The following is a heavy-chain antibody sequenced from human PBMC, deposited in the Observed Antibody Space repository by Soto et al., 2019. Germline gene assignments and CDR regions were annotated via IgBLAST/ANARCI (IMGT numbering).Heavy chain of an antibody. CDR3: ARDWGTTSCYIAGGGSSWWCGMDV. CDR2: ISSSSSYI. CDR1: GFTFSSYS. D-gene: IGHD2-2*02. Sequence: EVQLVESGGGLVKPGGSLRLSCAASGFTFSSYSMNWVRQAPGKGLEWVSSISSSSSYIYYADSVKGRFTISRDNAKNSLYLKMNSLRAEDTAVYYCARDWGTTSCYIAGGGSSWWCGMDVWGQGTTVTVSS. V-gene: IGHV3-21*01. J-gene: IGHJ6*02.